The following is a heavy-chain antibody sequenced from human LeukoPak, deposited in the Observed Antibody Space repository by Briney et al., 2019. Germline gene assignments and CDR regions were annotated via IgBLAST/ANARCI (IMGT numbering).Heavy chain of an antibody. CDR3: ATKAFSITMGNDAFDI. Sequence: ASVKVSCKVSGYTLTELSMHWVRQAPGKGLEGMGGFDPENGETTYAQKFQGRVTMTEDTSTDTAYMELSSLRSEDTAVYYCATKAFSITMGNDAFDIWGQGTMVTVSS. CDR1: GYTLTELS. J-gene: IGHJ3*02. V-gene: IGHV1-24*01. D-gene: IGHD3-10*01. CDR2: FDPENGET.